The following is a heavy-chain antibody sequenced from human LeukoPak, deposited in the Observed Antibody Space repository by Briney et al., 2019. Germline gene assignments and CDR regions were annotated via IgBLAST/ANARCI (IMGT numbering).Heavy chain of an antibody. J-gene: IGHJ4*02. CDR2: MNPNRGDT. D-gene: IGHD3-10*01. CDR1: GYTFTSYY. Sequence: ASVKVSCKASGYTFTSYYIHWVRQATGQGLEWMGRMNPNRGDTDYAQKFQGRVTMTRDTSISTAYMELSSLRSEDTAVYYCARDTSGSSLFDYWGQGTLVTVSS. V-gene: IGHV1-8*02. CDR3: ARDTSGSSLFDY.